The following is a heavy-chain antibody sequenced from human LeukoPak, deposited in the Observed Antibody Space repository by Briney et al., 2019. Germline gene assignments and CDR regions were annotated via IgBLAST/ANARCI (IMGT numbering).Heavy chain of an antibody. CDR3: AKDGKLDY. V-gene: IGHV3-23*01. CDR1: GFTVSDNY. Sequence: PGGSLRLSCAASGFTVSDNYMSWVRQAPGKGLEWVSAISGSGGSTYYADSVKGRFTISRDNSKNTLYLQMNSLRAEDTAVYYCAKDGKLDYWGQGTLVTVSS. CDR2: ISGSGGST. J-gene: IGHJ4*02.